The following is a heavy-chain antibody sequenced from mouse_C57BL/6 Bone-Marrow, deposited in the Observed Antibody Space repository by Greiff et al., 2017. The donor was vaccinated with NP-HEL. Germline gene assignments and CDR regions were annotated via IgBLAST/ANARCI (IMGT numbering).Heavy chain of an antibody. CDR3: ARSITHYGYVDV. Sequence: EVQLVESGGGLVQPGGSLSLSCAASGFTFTAYYMSWVRQPPGKALEWLGFIRNKANGYTTEYSASVKGRFTISRDNSQSILYLQMDALRAEDSATYYCARSITHYGYVDVWGTGTTVTVSS. J-gene: IGHJ1*03. D-gene: IGHD2-4*01. V-gene: IGHV7-3*01. CDR2: IRNKANGYTT. CDR1: GFTFTAYY.